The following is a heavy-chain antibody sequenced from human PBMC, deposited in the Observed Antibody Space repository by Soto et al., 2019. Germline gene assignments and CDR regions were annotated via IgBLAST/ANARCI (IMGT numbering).Heavy chain of an antibody. D-gene: IGHD6-13*01. CDR2: ISSSSSTI. V-gene: IGHV3-48*01. J-gene: IGHJ5*02. Sequence: PGGSLRLSCAASGFTFSSYSMNWVRQAPGKGLEWVSYISSSSSTIYYADSVKGRFTISRDNAKNSLYLQMNSLRAEDTAVYYCARADEFTAAAGTRFDPWGQGTLVTAPQ. CDR1: GFTFSSYS. CDR3: ARADEFTAAAGTRFDP.